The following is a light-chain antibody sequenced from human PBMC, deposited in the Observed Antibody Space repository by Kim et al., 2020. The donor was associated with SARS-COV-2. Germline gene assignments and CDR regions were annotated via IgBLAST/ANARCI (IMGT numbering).Light chain of an antibody. CDR2: DVA. CDR3: CSYAGNSGI. V-gene: IGLV2-11*03. J-gene: IGLJ2*01. CDR1: SSDVGAYNY. Sequence: PGQSVTTSCNGTSSDVGAYNYVSWYQQHPGKAPKLIIYDVAKRPSGVPDRLSGSKSGNTASLTISGLQADDEADYYCCSYAGNSGIFGGGTQLTVL.